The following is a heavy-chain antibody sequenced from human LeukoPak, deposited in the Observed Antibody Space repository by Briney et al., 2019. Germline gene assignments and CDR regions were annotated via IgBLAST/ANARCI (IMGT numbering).Heavy chain of an antibody. CDR2: ISWDGGST. V-gene: IGHV3-43D*03. CDR3: AKDARYSSSPYYYYMDA. Sequence: GGSLRLSCAASGFTFDDYAMHWVRQAPGKGLEWVSLISWDGGSTYYADSVKGRFTISRDNSKNSLYLQMNSLRAEDTALYYCAKDARYSSSPYYYYMDAWGKGTTVTVSS. D-gene: IGHD6-6*01. J-gene: IGHJ6*03. CDR1: GFTFDDYA.